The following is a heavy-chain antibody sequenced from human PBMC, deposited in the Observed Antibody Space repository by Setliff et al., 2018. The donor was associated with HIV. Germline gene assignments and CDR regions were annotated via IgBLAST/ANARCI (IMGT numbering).Heavy chain of an antibody. J-gene: IGHJ4*02. V-gene: IGHV1-18*01. CDR3: AKITIFGVVIITFDY. CDR2: ISAYNGNT. D-gene: IGHD3-3*01. Sequence: ASVKVSCKASGYTFTIYGISWVRQAPGQGLEWMGWISAYNGNTNYAQKLQGRVTMTTDTSTSTAYMELRSLRSDDTAVYYCAKITIFGVVIITFDYWGQGTLVTVSS. CDR1: GYTFTIYG.